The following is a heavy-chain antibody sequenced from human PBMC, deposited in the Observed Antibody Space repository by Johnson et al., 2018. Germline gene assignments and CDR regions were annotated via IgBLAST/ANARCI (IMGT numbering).Heavy chain of an antibody. CDR2: INSDGSSI. CDR3: AKESSGFDV. Sequence: VQLQESGGELVRPGGSLRVSCATSGFIFSAHWMHWVRQSPGKGLVWVSRINSDGSSITYADSVKGRFTISRDDSKNPRNLHMNSLRSEDTAIYYCAKESSGFDVWGQGTMVTVSS. V-gene: IGHV3-74*03. CDR1: GFIFSAHW. J-gene: IGHJ3*01. D-gene: IGHD3-3*01.